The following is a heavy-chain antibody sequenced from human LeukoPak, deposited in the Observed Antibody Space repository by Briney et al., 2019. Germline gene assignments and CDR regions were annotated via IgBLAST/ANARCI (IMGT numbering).Heavy chain of an antibody. CDR3: ARLVGSSWYHEVLFGRDY. V-gene: IGHV4-39*01. J-gene: IGHJ4*02. CDR2: IHYRGNT. CDR1: GGSISSSSYY. D-gene: IGHD6-13*01. Sequence: SETLSLTCTVFGGSISSSSYYWGWIRQPPGKGLEWIGTIHYRGNTYYNPSLKSRVAISVDTSKNQFSLKLTSVTAADTAMYYCARLVGSSWYHEVLFGRDYWGQGTLVTVSS.